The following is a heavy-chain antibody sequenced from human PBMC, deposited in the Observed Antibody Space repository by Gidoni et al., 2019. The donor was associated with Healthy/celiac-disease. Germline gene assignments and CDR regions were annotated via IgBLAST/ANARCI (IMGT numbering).Heavy chain of an antibody. CDR1: GFTFSDYY. Sequence: QVQLVESGGGLVKPGGSLRLSCAASGFTFSDYYMSWIRQAPGKGLELVSYISSSGSTIYYADSVKGRFTISRDNAKNSLYLQMNSLRAEDTAVYYCARDDRPPSALPYCSGGSCYSPDYYYYGMDVWGQGTTVTVSS. V-gene: IGHV3-11*01. CDR3: ARDDRPPSALPYCSGGSCYSPDYYYYGMDV. D-gene: IGHD2-15*01. J-gene: IGHJ6*02. CDR2: ISSSGSTI.